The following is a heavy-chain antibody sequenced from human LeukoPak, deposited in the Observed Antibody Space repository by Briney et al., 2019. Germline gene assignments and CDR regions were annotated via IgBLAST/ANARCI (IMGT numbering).Heavy chain of an antibody. J-gene: IGHJ4*02. V-gene: IGHV3-53*01. Sequence: GGSLRLSCAASGFIVSSNYMSWVRQAPGKGLEWVSVIYRSGSIYYADSVKGRFTIFRDSSQNTLYLQMNSLRAEDTAVYYCARGPLHPSQPFDYWGQGTLVTVSS. D-gene: IGHD1-14*01. CDR1: GFIVSSNY. CDR3: ARGPLHPSQPFDY. CDR2: IYRSGSI.